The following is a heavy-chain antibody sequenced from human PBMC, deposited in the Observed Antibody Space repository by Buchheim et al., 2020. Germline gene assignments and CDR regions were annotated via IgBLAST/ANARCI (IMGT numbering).Heavy chain of an antibody. V-gene: IGHV3-23*04. J-gene: IGHJ4*02. CDR3: AKGSRGYTNYYFDY. D-gene: IGHD4-11*01. Sequence: EVQLVDSGGGLVQPGESLRLSCAASGFSFSGYAMSWVRQAPGKGLEWVSSISGSGATTFNADSVKGRFTLPRDHSKNPLYPQMNSLRAEDTAVYFCAKGSRGYTNYYFDYWGQGTL. CDR2: ISGSGATT. CDR1: GFSFSGYA.